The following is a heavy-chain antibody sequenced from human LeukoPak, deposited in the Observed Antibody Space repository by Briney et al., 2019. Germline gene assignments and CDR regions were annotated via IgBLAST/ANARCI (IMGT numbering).Heavy chain of an antibody. J-gene: IGHJ2*01. CDR3: ARGRWFGELWNDWYFDL. V-gene: IGHV4-39*01. Sequence: SETLSLTCTVSGVSISSSNSYWGWIRQPPGKGLEWIGSIYYSGNTYYNASLKSQVSISIDTSKNQSSLRLTSVTAADTAVYYCARGRWFGELWNDWYFDLWGRGTLVTVSS. CDR2: IYYSGNT. CDR1: GVSISSSNSY. D-gene: IGHD3-10*01.